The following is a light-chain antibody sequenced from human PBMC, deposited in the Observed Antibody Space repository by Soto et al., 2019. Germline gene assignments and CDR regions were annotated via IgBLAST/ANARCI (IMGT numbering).Light chain of an antibody. Sequence: QSVLTQPPSASGTPGQRVTISCSGSRSNIGSNTVNWYQQLPGTAPQLLIYRNNQRPSGVPDRFSGSKSGTSASLAISGLQSDDEADYYCSAWDDSLNGPVFGGGTKLTVL. CDR1: RSNIGSNT. CDR3: SAWDDSLNGPV. J-gene: IGLJ3*02. V-gene: IGLV1-44*01. CDR2: RNN.